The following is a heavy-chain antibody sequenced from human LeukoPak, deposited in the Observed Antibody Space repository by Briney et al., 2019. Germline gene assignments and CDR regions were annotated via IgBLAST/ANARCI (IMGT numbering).Heavy chain of an antibody. J-gene: IGHJ4*02. D-gene: IGHD2-2*01. CDR3: ARERREQLLPPYTRSLTYFDY. V-gene: IGHV4-39*07. CDR2: KYYRGST. Sequence: SETLSLTCTVSGGSISSSYYWGWIRQPPGKGLEWIGNKYYRGSTYYNPSLKSRVTISVDTSKNQFSLNLTSVTAADTAVYYCARERREQLLPPYTRSLTYFDYWGQGTLVTVSS. CDR1: GGSISSSYY.